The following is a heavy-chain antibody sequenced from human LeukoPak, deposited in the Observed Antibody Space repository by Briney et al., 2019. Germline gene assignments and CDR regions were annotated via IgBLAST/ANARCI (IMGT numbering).Heavy chain of an antibody. Sequence: GGSLRLSCAASGFTFSSYSMNWVRQAPGKAPEWVSSISSSSSYIYYADSVKGRFAISRDNAKNSLYLQMNSLRAEDTAVYYCARVGCSSTSCDMYYYYGMDVWGQGTTVTVSS. D-gene: IGHD2-2*02. CDR3: ARVGCSSTSCDMYYYYGMDV. J-gene: IGHJ6*02. V-gene: IGHV3-21*01. CDR2: ISSSSSYI. CDR1: GFTFSSYS.